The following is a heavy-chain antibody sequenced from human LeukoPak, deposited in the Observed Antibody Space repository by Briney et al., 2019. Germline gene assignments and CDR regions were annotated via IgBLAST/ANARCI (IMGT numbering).Heavy chain of an antibody. Sequence: GASVKVSCKASGYTFTGYYMHWVRQAPGQGLEWMGWIDPHSGGTNYAQQFQGRVTMTGDTSISTAYMELIRLRSDDTALYYCARAPSLDYGMDVWGQGTTVTVSS. V-gene: IGHV1-2*02. J-gene: IGHJ6*02. CDR1: GYTFTGYY. CDR2: IDPHSGGT. CDR3: ARAPSLDYGMDV.